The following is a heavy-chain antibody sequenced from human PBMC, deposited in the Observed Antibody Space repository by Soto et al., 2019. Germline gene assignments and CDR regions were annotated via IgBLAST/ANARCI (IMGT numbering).Heavy chain of an antibody. CDR2: IYYSGST. CDR1: GGSISSGGNY. Sequence: SETLSLTCTVSGGSISSGGNYWSWIRQHPGKGLEWIGYIYYSGSTYYNPSLKIRVTISVDTSKNQFPLKLSSVTAAATAVYYCALGSPIVAVTGEPNCYYCGMDVWGQGTTVTV. D-gene: IGHD6-19*01. CDR3: ALGSPIVAVTGEPNCYYCGMDV. V-gene: IGHV4-31*03. J-gene: IGHJ6*02.